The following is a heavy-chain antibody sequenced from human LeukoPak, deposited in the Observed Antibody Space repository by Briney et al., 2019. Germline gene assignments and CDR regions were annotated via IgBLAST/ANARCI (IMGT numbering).Heavy chain of an antibody. CDR2: IKKTGSET. V-gene: IGHV3-7*01. CDR1: GFTFSHFW. CDR3: VREDGYCSGGNCYSYFDS. D-gene: IGHD2-15*01. J-gene: IGHJ4*02. Sequence: GGSLRLSCAASGFTFSHFWMSWVRQAPGKGLEWVAYIKKTGSETYYVDSVKGRFTITRDNTRNSLFLQMYSLRAEDTAVYFCVREDGYCSGGNCYSYFDSWGQGTLVTVSS.